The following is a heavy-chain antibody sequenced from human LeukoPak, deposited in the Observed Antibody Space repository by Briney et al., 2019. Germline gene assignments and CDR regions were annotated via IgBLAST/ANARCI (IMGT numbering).Heavy chain of an antibody. V-gene: IGHV3-21*01. CDR2: ISSSSSYI. CDR3: AREGGITIFGMAQPGGAFDI. Sequence: PGGSLRLSCAASGFTFSSYSMNWVRQAPGKGLEWVSSISSSSSYIYYADSVKGRFTISRDNAKNSLYLQMNSLRAEDTAVYYCAREGGITIFGMAQPGGAFDIWGQGTLVTVSS. J-gene: IGHJ4*02. CDR1: GFTFSSYS. D-gene: IGHD3-3*01.